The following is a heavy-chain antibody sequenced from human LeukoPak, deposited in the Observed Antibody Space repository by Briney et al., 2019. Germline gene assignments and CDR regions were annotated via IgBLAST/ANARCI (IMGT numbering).Heavy chain of an antibody. CDR1: GFTFSSNA. V-gene: IGHV3-23*01. CDR3: AKFWYYYYYMDV. CDR2: VSGSGGST. J-gene: IGHJ6*03. Sequence: GGSLRLSCAASGFTFSSNAMSWVRQAPGKGPEWVSGVSGSGGSTYFADSVKGRFTISRDNSKNTLYLQVNSLRAEDTAVYYCAKFWYYYYYMDVWGKGTTVIVSS. D-gene: IGHD3-3*01.